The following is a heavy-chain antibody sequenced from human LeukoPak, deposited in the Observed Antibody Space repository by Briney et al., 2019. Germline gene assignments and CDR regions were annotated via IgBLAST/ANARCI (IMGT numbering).Heavy chain of an antibody. D-gene: IGHD3-22*01. Sequence: SETLSLTCTVSAGSISSYYWSWIRQPAGKGLEWLGRIYTSGRTNYNPSLKSRVTMSVDTSKNQFSLKLSSVPAADTAVYYCARISYYYDSSGPRARDAFDIWGQGTMVTVSS. CDR3: ARISYYYDSSGPRARDAFDI. J-gene: IGHJ3*02. CDR2: IYTSGRT. CDR1: AGSISSYY. V-gene: IGHV4-4*07.